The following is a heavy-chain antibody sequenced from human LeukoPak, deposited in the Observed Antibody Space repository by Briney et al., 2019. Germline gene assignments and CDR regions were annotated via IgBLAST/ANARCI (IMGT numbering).Heavy chain of an antibody. D-gene: IGHD6-13*01. CDR1: GFTFSSYA. Sequence: GRSLRLSCAASGFTFSSYAMHWVRQAPGKGLEWVAVISYDGSNKYYADSVKGRFTISRDNSKNTLYPQMNSLRAEDTAVYYCARDHMKMGYSSSWPVYYFDYWGQGTLVTVSS. J-gene: IGHJ4*02. CDR2: ISYDGSNK. V-gene: IGHV3-30-3*01. CDR3: ARDHMKMGYSSSWPVYYFDY.